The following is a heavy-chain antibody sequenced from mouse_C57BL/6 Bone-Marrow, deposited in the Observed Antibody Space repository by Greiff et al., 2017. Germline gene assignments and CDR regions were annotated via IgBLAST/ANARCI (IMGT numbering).Heavy chain of an antibody. D-gene: IGHD1-1*01. V-gene: IGHV1-62-3*01. CDR3: ARDGYGSSYVAWYAY. J-gene: IGHJ3*01. CDR2: IDPNSGGT. CDR1: GYTFTSYW. Sequence: VQLQQPGAELVKPGASVKLSCKASGYTFTSYWMHWVKQRPGRGLEWIGRIDPNSGGTKYNEKFKGKATLTAAKSSSTAYMQFSRLTSEDSAIYYCARDGYGSSYVAWYAYWGQGTLVTVSA.